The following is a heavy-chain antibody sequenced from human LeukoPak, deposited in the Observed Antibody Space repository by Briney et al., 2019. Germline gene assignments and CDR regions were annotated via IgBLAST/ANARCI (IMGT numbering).Heavy chain of an antibody. V-gene: IGHV3-7*01. Sequence: GGSLRLSCAASGFTFSSYWMNWVRQAPGKGLEWVSNIKQDGSEKNFVGSVKGRFTISRDNAKNSLYLQMNSLRAEDTAVYYCSREGRGCSWSHWGQGTLVTVSS. CDR3: SREGRGCSWSH. CDR1: GFTFSSYW. D-gene: IGHD6-13*01. CDR2: IKQDGSEK. J-gene: IGHJ4*02.